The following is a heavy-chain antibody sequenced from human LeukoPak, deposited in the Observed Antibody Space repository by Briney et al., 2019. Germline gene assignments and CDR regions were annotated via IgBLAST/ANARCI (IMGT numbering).Heavy chain of an antibody. CDR1: GFTFSSYW. V-gene: IGHV3-7*01. Sequence: GGSLRLSCAASGFTFSSYWMSWVRQAPGKGLEWVANIKQDGSEKYYVDSVKGRFTISRDNAKNSLYLQMNSLRAEDSAVYYCARGYRYCSGGSCYSAAFDIWGQGTMVTVSS. CDR3: ARGYRYCSGGSCYSAAFDI. CDR2: IKQDGSEK. D-gene: IGHD2-15*01. J-gene: IGHJ3*02.